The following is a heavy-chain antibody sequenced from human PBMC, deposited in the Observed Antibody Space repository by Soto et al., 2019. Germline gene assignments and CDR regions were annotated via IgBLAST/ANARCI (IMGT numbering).Heavy chain of an antibody. V-gene: IGHV1-69*13. D-gene: IGHD1-1*01. CDR3: ARVATGTTNWFDP. CDR2: IIPIFGTA. J-gene: IGHJ5*02. Sequence: SVKVSCKASGGTFSSYAISWVRQAPEKGLEWMGGIIPIFGTANYAQKFQGRVTITADESTSTAYMELSSLRSEDTAVYYCARVATGTTNWFDPWGQGTLVTVSS. CDR1: GGTFSSYA.